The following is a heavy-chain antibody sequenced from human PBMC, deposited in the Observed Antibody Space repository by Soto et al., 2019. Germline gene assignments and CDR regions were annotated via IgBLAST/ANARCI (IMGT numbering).Heavy chain of an antibody. Sequence: QVQLVQSGAEVKKPGASVKVSCKASGYTFTSYGISWVRQAPGQGLEWMGWISAYNGNTNYAQKLKGRVTMTTDTSTSTAYMELRSLRSDDTAVYYCARSTLRPRALYSSSWQPTDAFDIWGQGTMVTVSS. CDR1: GYTFTSYG. J-gene: IGHJ3*02. CDR3: ARSTLRPRALYSSSWQPTDAFDI. V-gene: IGHV1-18*01. D-gene: IGHD6-13*01. CDR2: ISAYNGNT.